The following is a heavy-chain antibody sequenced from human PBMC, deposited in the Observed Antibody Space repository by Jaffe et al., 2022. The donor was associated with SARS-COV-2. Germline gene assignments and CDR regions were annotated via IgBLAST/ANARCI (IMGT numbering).Heavy chain of an antibody. J-gene: IGHJ4*02. V-gene: IGHV3-23*01. Sequence: EVQVLESGGGLVQPGGSLRLSCTASGFPFSNYAMTWVRQAPGKGLEWVSTVSGSGATTYYADSVKGRFTVSRDNSKRTVYVQMNSLRAEDTALYYCAKSIEVVVVTALDHWGQGTLVTVSS. D-gene: IGHD2-21*02. CDR2: VSGSGATT. CDR3: AKSIEVVVVTALDH. CDR1: GFPFSNYA.